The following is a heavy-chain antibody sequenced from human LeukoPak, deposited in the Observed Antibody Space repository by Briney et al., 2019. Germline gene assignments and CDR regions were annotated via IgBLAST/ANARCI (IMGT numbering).Heavy chain of an antibody. D-gene: IGHD2-15*01. CDR2: INHSGST. CDR1: GVSFSGYY. J-gene: IGHJ5*02. CDR3: ARDRVTGYCSGGSCYRFDP. Sequence: PSETLSLTCAVYGVSFSGYYWSWLRQPPGKGLEWIGEINHSGSTNYNPSLKSRVTISVDTSKNQFSLKLSSVTAADTAVYYCARDRVTGYCSGGSCYRFDPWGQGTLVTVSS. V-gene: IGHV4-34*01.